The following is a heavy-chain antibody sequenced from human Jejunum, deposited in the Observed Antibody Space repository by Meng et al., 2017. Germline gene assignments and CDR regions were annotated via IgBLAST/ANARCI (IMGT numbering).Heavy chain of an antibody. CDR3: ARGYRSVVH. CDR1: GFIFDTYA. Sequence: GGSLRLSCAASGFIFDTYALTWVRHAPGKGLEWLAYITSTGKTIYHVDSLKGRFTVSRDNAKNSVYLQMNDLRGEDTAVYYCARGYRSVVHWGQGTLVTVSS. V-gene: IGHV3-48*04. J-gene: IGHJ4*02. D-gene: IGHD6-19*01. CDR2: ITSTGKTI.